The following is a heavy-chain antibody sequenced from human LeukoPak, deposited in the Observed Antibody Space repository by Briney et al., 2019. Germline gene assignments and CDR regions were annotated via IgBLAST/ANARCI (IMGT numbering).Heavy chain of an antibody. CDR1: GYTFTGYY. Sequence: WASVKVSCKASGYTFTGYYMHWVRQAPGQGLEGMGWINPNSGGTNYAQKFQGRATMTRDTSISTAYMELSRLRSDDTAVYYCARGWAGELLNAFDIWGQGTMVTVSS. CDR2: INPNSGGT. D-gene: IGHD3-10*01. V-gene: IGHV1-2*02. CDR3: ARGWAGELLNAFDI. J-gene: IGHJ3*02.